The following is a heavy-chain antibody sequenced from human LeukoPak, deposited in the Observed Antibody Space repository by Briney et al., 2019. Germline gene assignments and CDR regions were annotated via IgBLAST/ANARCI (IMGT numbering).Heavy chain of an antibody. CDR2: ISSGGGTK. V-gene: IGHV3-30*18. CDR3: AKESGHDNWYFDL. Sequence: ASGFTFXSXXXXXXRXXXXXXXXXXXVISSGGGTKYYGDSVQGRFTTSRDNSWNTLSLEMNSLRPEDTAIYYCAKESGHDNWYFDLWGRGTLVTVSS. CDR1: GFTFXSXX. D-gene: IGHD3-3*01. J-gene: IGHJ2*01.